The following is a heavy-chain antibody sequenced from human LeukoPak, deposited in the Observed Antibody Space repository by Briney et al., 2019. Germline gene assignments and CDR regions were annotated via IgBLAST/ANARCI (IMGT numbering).Heavy chain of an antibody. CDR3: ANPLGVRGPDAFDI. CDR2: INHSGST. J-gene: IGHJ3*02. V-gene: IGHV4-34*01. D-gene: IGHD3-10*01. Sequence: PSETLSLTCAVYGGSFSGYYWSWIRQPPGKGLEWIGEINHSGSTNYNPSLKSRVTISVDTSKNQFSLKLSSVTAEDTAVYYCANPLGVRGPDAFDIWGQGTMVTVSS. CDR1: GGSFSGYY.